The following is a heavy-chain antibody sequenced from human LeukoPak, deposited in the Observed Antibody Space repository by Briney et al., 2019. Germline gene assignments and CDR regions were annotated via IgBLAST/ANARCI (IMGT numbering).Heavy chain of an antibody. D-gene: IGHD4-17*01. Sequence: SETLSLTCTVSGVSISSSNYYWGWIRQPPGKGLEWIGSIYYSGSTYYNPSLKSRVTISVDTSKNQFSLKLSSVTAADTAVYYCARHGEYGDYRGPFDYWGQGTLVTVSS. V-gene: IGHV4-39*01. CDR2: IYYSGST. CDR1: GVSISSSNYY. CDR3: ARHGEYGDYRGPFDY. J-gene: IGHJ4*02.